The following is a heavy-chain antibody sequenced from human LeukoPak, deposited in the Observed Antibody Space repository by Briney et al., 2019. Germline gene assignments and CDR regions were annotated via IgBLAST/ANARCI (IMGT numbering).Heavy chain of an antibody. D-gene: IGHD6-19*01. V-gene: IGHV3-30-3*01. J-gene: IGHJ4*02. CDR1: GFTFSSYT. Sequence: GGSLRLSCAASGFTFSSYTIHWVRQPPDKGLEWVAVISYDGSNKYYADSVKGRFTISRDNSKNTVELQMTSLRAEDTAVYYCARATVHYGSDLYHFDYWGQGSLVTVSS. CDR3: ARATVHYGSDLYHFDY. CDR2: ISYDGSNK.